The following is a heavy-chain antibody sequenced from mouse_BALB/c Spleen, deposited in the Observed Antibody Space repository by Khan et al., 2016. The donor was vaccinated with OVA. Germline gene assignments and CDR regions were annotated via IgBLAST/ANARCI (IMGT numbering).Heavy chain of an antibody. V-gene: IGHV1-26*01. CDR1: GYSFTLYY. Sequence: VQLQQSGPDLVKPGASVKISCKASGYSFTLYYMSWVKQSHGKSLEWIGRVNTNTDNTNYNQEFKGKVTLTVDTSSTTAYMKLHSLTTEDSAVYFCARGYDCFASWGQGTLVTVSA. J-gene: IGHJ3*01. D-gene: IGHD2-14*01. CDR2: VNTNTDNT. CDR3: ARGYDCFAS.